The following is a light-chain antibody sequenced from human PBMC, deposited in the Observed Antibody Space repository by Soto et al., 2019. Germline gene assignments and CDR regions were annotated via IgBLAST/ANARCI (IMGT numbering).Light chain of an antibody. J-gene: IGLJ1*01. CDR1: ISNIGAGYD. CDR3: QTNDIYIIGFHV. CDR2: GNS. V-gene: IGLV1-40*01. Sequence: QSVLTQPPSVSGAPGQRVTISCTGSISNIGAGYDVHWYQQLPGTVPKVLIYGNSNRPSGVPDRFSGSKSGTSASRAITGLQAEIEVFNYCQTNDIYIIGFHVSGTGSK.